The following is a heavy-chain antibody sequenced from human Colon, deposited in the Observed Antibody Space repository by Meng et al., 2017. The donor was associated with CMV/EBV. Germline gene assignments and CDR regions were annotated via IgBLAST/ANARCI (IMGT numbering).Heavy chain of an antibody. CDR1: GYTFTSFY. CDR3: ARRVCSSSSCSLDY. J-gene: IGHJ4*02. CDR2: INPNGGST. V-gene: IGHV1-46*01. Sequence: ASVKVSCKASGYTFTSFYIHWVRQAPGQGLEWMGSINPNGGSTNYAQKVQGRVTMTRDTSTSTVHMELSSLRSEDTAVYYCARRVCSSSSCSLDYWGQGTLVTVSS. D-gene: IGHD2-2*01.